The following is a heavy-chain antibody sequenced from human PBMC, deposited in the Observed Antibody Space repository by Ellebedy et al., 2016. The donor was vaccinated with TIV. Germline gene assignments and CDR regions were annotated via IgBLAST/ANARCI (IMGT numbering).Heavy chain of an antibody. V-gene: IGHV1-18*04. J-gene: IGHJ5*02. D-gene: IGHD2-2*01. CDR3: ARDSTA. CDR1: GFTFSIYG. CDR2: ISAYNGNT. Sequence: ASVKVSXXTSGFTFSIYGFSWVRQAPGQGLEWMGWISAYNGNTNYAQKLQGRVTMTTDTSTSTAYMELRSLRSDDTAVYYCARDSTAWGQGTLVTVSS.